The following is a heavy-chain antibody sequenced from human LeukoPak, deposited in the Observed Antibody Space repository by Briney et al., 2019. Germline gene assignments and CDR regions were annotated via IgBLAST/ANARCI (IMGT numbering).Heavy chain of an antibody. CDR2: IYYSGRT. V-gene: IGHV4-59*01. CDR1: GGSISSYY. Sequence: PSETLSLTCTVSGGSISSYYWSWIRQPPGKGLDWIGYIYYSGRTNYNPSLKSRVTISLDTSKNQFSLKLSSVTAADTAVYYCAREEIYNWFDPWGQGTLVTVSS. J-gene: IGHJ5*02. CDR3: AREEIYNWFDP. D-gene: IGHD5-24*01.